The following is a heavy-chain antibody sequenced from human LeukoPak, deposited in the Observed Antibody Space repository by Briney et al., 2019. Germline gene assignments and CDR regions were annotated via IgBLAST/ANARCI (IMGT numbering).Heavy chain of an antibody. V-gene: IGHV4-39*07. J-gene: IGHJ4*02. CDR2: IFYSGST. CDR3: ATGEGYDSSGYGFDY. Sequence: SETLSLTCTVSGGSISSTRHYWGWIRQPPGKGLEWIGSIFYSGSTNYNPSLKSRVTISQDTSNNQFSLKVSSVTAADTAVYYCATGEGYDSSGYGFDYWGQGTLVTVSS. D-gene: IGHD3-22*01. CDR1: GGSISSTRHY.